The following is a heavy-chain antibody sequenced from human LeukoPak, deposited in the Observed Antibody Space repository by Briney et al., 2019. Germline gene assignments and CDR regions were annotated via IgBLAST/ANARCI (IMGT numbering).Heavy chain of an antibody. CDR3: ARGELVVITSYFDY. CDR2: ISAYNGNT. J-gene: IGHJ4*02. V-gene: IGHV1-18*01. Sequence: ASVKVSCKASGYTFTSYGISWVRQAPGQGLEWMGWISAYNGNTNYAQKLQGRVTMTTDTSTGTAYMELRSLRSDDTAVYYCARGELVVITSYFDYWGQGTLVTVSS. CDR1: GYTFTSYG. D-gene: IGHD3-22*01.